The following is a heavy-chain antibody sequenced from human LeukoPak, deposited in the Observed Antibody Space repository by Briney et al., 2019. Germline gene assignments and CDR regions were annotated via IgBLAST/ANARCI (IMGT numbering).Heavy chain of an antibody. Sequence: GGSLRLSCAASGFTFSSYGMHWVRQAPGKGLEWVAVISYDGSNKYYADSEKGRFTISRDNSKNALFLQMDSLRLEDTAVYYCAKERYCSTTTCPFDSWGQGTLVTVSS. CDR2: ISYDGSNK. J-gene: IGHJ4*02. CDR1: GFTFSSYG. V-gene: IGHV3-30*18. CDR3: AKERYCSTTTCPFDS. D-gene: IGHD2-2*01.